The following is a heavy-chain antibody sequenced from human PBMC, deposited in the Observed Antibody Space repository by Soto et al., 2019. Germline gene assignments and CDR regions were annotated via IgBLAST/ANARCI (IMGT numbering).Heavy chain of an antibody. CDR1: GFTFSSYA. Sequence: GGSLRLSCAASGFTFSSYAMSWVRQAPGKGLEWVSAISGSGGSTYYADSVKGRFTISRDNSKNTLYLQMNSLRAEDTAVYYCAKDLIGYCSSTSCPSWFDPWGQGTLVTVSS. J-gene: IGHJ5*02. CDR3: AKDLIGYCSSTSCPSWFDP. CDR2: ISGSGGST. V-gene: IGHV3-23*01. D-gene: IGHD2-2*01.